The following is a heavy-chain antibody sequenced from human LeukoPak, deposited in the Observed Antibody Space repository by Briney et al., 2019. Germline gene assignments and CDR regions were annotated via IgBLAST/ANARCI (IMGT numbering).Heavy chain of an antibody. D-gene: IGHD5-18*01. CDR1: GFTFTSSV. CDR3: AAPSRIQLDY. V-gene: IGHV1-58*01. J-gene: IGHJ4*02. CDR2: IVVGSGNT. Sequence: ASVKVSCKASGFTFTSSVVQWVRQGRGGRLEWIGWIVVGSGNTNYAQMFQGRVTITRDMSTSTAYMELSSLRSEDTAVYYCAAPSRIQLDYWGQGTLVTVSS.